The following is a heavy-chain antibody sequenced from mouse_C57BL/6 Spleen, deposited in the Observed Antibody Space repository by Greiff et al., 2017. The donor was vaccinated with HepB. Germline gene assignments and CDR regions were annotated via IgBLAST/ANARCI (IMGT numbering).Heavy chain of an antibody. V-gene: IGHV1-53*01. D-gene: IGHD1-1*01. J-gene: IGHJ4*01. Sequence: VKLKQPGTELVKPGASVKLSCKASGYNFTSYWMHWVKQRPGQGLEWIGNINPSNGGTNYNEKFKSKATLTVDKSSSTAYMQLSSLTSEDSAVYYCARSPYVNAMDYWGQGTSVTVSS. CDR1: GYNFTSYW. CDR3: ARSPYVNAMDY. CDR2: INPSNGGT.